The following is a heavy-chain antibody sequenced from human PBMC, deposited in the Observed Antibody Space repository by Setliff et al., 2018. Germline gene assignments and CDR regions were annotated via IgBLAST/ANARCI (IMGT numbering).Heavy chain of an antibody. CDR3: SSDEALGTTPNYFNP. V-gene: IGHV3-7*05. J-gene: IGHJ5*02. D-gene: IGHD1-26*01. CDR2: IKQDGSET. Sequence: PGGSLRLSCAASGFTFTNYWMSWVRQAPGKGLEWVANIKQDGSETYYVDSVKGRFTISRDNAKNALYLPMNSLRAEDTAVYYFSSDEALGTTPNYFNPWGQGTQVTGSS. CDR1: GFTFTNYW.